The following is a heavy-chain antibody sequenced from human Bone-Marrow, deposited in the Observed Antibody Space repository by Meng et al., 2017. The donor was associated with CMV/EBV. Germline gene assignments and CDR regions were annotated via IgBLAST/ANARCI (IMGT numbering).Heavy chain of an antibody. D-gene: IGHD2-2*02. V-gene: IGHV4-31*03. J-gene: IGHJ4*02. Sequence: LRLSCTVSGGSISSGGYYWSWIRQHPGKGLEWIGYIYYSGSTYYNPSLKSRVTISVDTSKNQFTLKLSSVTAADTAVDYCARRRGYCSSTRCYTFDYWGQGTLVTVSS. CDR1: GGSISSGGYY. CDR3: ARRRGYCSSTRCYTFDY. CDR2: IYYSGST.